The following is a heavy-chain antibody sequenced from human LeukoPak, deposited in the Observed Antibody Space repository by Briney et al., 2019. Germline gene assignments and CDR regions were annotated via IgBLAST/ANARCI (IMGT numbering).Heavy chain of an antibody. CDR1: GGSISSYY. J-gene: IGHJ5*02. V-gene: IGHV4-59*01. CDR2: IYYSGST. D-gene: IGHD4-17*01. CDR3: ARVDYGDFENWFDP. Sequence: SETLSLTCTVSGGSISSYYWSWIRQPPGKGLEWIGYIYYSGSTSYNPSLKSRVTISVDTSKNQFSLKLSSVTAADTAVYYCARVDYGDFENWFDPWGQGTLVTVSS.